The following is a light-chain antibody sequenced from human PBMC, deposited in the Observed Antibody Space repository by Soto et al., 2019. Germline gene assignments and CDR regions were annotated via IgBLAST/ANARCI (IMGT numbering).Light chain of an antibody. J-gene: IGLJ2*01. Sequence: QSVLTQPASVSGSPGQSITISCTGTSSDVGGYNYVSWYQQHPGKAPKLMIYDVSNRPSGVSNRFSGSKSGNTASLTISGLQAEDEDDYYCSSYTSSSTPYVVFGGGTKLTVL. CDR3: SSYTSSSTPYVV. CDR1: SSDVGGYNY. CDR2: DVS. V-gene: IGLV2-14*01.